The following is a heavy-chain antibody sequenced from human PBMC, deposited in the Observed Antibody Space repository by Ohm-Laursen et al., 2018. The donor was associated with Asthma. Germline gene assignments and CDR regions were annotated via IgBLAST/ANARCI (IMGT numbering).Heavy chain of an antibody. CDR3: AKDIKVTSGYNYPYYYYYGMDV. V-gene: IGHV3-48*04. D-gene: IGHD5-24*01. J-gene: IGHJ6*02. CDR1: GFTFSPYS. Sequence: SLRLSCAASGFTFSPYSMNWVRQAPGKGLEWVSYISKSTRTIKYADSVKGRFTISRDNAKNSLYLQMNSLRAEDTALYYCAKDIKVTSGYNYPYYYYYGMDVWGQGTAVTVSS. CDR2: ISKSTRTI.